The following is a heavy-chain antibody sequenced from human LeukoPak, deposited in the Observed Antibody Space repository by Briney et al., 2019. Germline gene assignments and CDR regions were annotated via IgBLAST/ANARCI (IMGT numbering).Heavy chain of an antibody. CDR2: IYSGGST. D-gene: IGHD3-22*01. V-gene: IGHV3-53*01. Sequence: GGPLRLSCAASGFTVSSNYMSWVRQAPGKGLEWVSVIYSGGSTYYADSVKGRFTISRDNSKNTLYLQMNSLRAEDTAVYYCASSTYYYDSSGYYDRDYFDYWGQGTLVTVSS. CDR3: ASSTYYYDSSGYYDRDYFDY. J-gene: IGHJ4*02. CDR1: GFTVSSNY.